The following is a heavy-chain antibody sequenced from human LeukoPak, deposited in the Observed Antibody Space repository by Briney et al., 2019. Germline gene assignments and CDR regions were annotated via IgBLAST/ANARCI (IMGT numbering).Heavy chain of an antibody. CDR3: ASGEQLRYFDWLPRAHY. V-gene: IGHV3-21*01. J-gene: IGHJ4*02. D-gene: IGHD3-9*01. CDR2: ISSSSSYI. Sequence: PGGSLRLSCAASGFTFSSYSMNWVRQAPGKGLEWVSSISSSSSYIYYADSVKGRFTISRDNAKNSLYLQMNSLRAEDTAVYYCASGEQLRYFDWLPRAHYWGQGTLVTVSS. CDR1: GFTFSSYS.